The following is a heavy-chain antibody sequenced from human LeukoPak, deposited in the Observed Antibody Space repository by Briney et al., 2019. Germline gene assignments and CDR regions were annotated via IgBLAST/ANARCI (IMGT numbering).Heavy chain of an antibody. J-gene: IGHJ4*02. CDR2: TRYDGSNK. D-gene: IGHD3-22*01. CDR1: GFTFSSYG. CDR3: AKDSDYYDSSGDYEY. V-gene: IGHV3-30*02. Sequence: GGSLRLSCAASGFTFSSYGMHWVRQAPGKGLEWVAFTRYDGSNKYYADSVKGRFTISRDNSKNTLYLQMNSLRAEDTAVYYCAKDSDYYDSSGDYEYWGQGTLVTVSS.